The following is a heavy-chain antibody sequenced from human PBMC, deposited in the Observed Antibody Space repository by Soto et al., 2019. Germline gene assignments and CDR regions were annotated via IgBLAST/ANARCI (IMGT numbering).Heavy chain of an antibody. J-gene: IGHJ4*02. CDR3: ARNNEYYKRGGPPLW. CDR2: IYHSGST. Sequence: TMSLTCTVADGSIISVCYSWSRIRKPPGKGLEWIGYIYHSGSTYYNPSLKSRVTISVDRSKNQFYLKLSSVTAASTAVYYWARNNEYYKRGGPPLWWGKGPLIPAPQ. V-gene: IGHV4-30-2*01. D-gene: IGHD3-10*01. CDR1: DGSIISVCYS.